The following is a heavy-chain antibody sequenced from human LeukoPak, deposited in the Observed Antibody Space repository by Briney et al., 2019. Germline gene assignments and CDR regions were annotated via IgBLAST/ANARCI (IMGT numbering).Heavy chain of an antibody. Sequence: PSETLSLTCTVSGVSISSYYWSWIRQPAGKGLEWIGTFYHGGSTYYNPSLKSRVTISVDTSKNQFSLNLTSVTAADTAVYYCARAPGTTFDYWGHGNMVTVSS. D-gene: IGHD4-17*01. CDR1: GVSISSYY. V-gene: IGHV4-4*07. CDR3: ARAPGTTFDY. J-gene: IGHJ4*01. CDR2: FYHGGST.